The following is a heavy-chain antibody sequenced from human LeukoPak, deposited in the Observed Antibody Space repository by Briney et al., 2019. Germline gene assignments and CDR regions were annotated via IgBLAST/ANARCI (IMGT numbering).Heavy chain of an antibody. CDR1: GCTFSSYA. D-gene: IGHD3-10*01. CDR3: AGADGSGSYGSHYYYYGMDV. Sequence: ASVKLSCKASGCTFSSYAMSWVRQAPGQGLEWMGGIFPIFGTANYAQKFQGRVTITADESTSTAYMELSSLRSEDTAVYYCAGADGSGSYGSHYYYYGMDVWGKGTTVTVSS. J-gene: IGHJ6*04. V-gene: IGHV1-69*01. CDR2: IFPIFGTA.